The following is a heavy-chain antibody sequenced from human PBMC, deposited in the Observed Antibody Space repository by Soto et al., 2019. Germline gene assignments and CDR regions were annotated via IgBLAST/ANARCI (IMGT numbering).Heavy chain of an antibody. CDR3: ARVGYSSDYFDY. Sequence: QVQLVQSGAEVKNPGASVKVSCKASGYTCTSYGINWVRQAHGQGLEWMGWISAYNGNTNYAQKLQGRVTMTTDTAASTAYMELRSLRSDDTAVYYCARVGYSSDYFDYWGQGPLVTVSS. J-gene: IGHJ4*02. CDR2: ISAYNGNT. D-gene: IGHD6-19*01. V-gene: IGHV1-18*01. CDR1: GYTCTSYG.